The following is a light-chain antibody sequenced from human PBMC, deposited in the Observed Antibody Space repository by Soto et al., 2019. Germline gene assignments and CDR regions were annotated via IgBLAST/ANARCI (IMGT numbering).Light chain of an antibody. Sequence: QLVLTQPPSASGTPGQGVTISCSGSSFNIGSNPVNWYQQLPGTAPKLLIYSSNQRPSGVPDRFSGSKSGTSASLAISGLQSEDEADYYCAAWDSSLDGVVFGGGTKLTVL. CDR3: AAWDSSLDGVV. V-gene: IGLV1-44*01. CDR1: SFNIGSNP. CDR2: SSN. J-gene: IGLJ2*01.